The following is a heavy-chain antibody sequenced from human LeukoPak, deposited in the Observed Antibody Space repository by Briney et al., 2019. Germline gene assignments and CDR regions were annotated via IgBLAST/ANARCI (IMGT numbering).Heavy chain of an antibody. D-gene: IGHD3-16*01. CDR1: GGSISSYY. Sequence: PSETLSLTCTVSGGSISSYYWSWIRQPPGKGLEWIGYIYYSGSTNYNPSLKSRVTISVDTSKNQFSLKLSSVTAADTAVYYCAGGAPLRSAFDIWGQGTMVTVSS. V-gene: IGHV4-59*01. J-gene: IGHJ3*02. CDR3: AGGAPLRSAFDI. CDR2: IYYSGST.